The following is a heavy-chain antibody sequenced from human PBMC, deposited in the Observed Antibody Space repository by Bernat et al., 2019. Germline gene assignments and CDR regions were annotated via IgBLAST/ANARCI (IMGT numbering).Heavy chain of an antibody. Sequence: VQLVQSGAEVKKPGSSVKVSCKASGGTFSSYAISWVRQAPGQGLEWMGGIIPIFGTANYAQKFQGRVTITADKSTSTAYMELSSLRSEDTAVYYCARVDTAMGDDYYGMDVWGQGTTVTVSS. V-gene: IGHV1-69*06. D-gene: IGHD5-18*01. CDR2: IIPIFGTA. CDR3: ARVDTAMGDDYYGMDV. CDR1: GGTFSSYA. J-gene: IGHJ6*02.